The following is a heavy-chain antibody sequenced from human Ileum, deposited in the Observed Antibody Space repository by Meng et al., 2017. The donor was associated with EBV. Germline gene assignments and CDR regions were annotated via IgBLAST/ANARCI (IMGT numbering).Heavy chain of an antibody. CDR2: VYWDDDK. D-gene: IGHD3/OR15-3a*01. J-gene: IGHJ4*02. CDR1: GFSLYTSGVG. CDR3: AHEEDWRIDY. V-gene: IGHV2-5*02. Sequence: QLPLNECAPSLVKPPQVLTLTCIFSGFSLYTSGVGVGWIRQPPGKALEWLALVYWDDDKRYSPSLERRLTITKDTSKNQVVLTMTNMDPLDTATYYCAHEEDWRIDYWGQGTLVTVSS.